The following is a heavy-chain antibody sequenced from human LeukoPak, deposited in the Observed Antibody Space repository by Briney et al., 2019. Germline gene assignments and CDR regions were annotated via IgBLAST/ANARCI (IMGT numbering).Heavy chain of an antibody. J-gene: IGHJ4*02. D-gene: IGHD3-3*02. Sequence: SETLSLTCTVSGGSISSSSYYWGWIRQPPGKGLEWIGSIYYSGSTYYNPSLKSRVTISVDTSKNQFSLKRSSATAADTAVYYCARHPLNFAKRGEHSDYWGQGTLVTISS. CDR2: IYYSGST. V-gene: IGHV4-39*01. CDR1: GGSISSSSYY. CDR3: ARHPLNFAKRGEHSDY.